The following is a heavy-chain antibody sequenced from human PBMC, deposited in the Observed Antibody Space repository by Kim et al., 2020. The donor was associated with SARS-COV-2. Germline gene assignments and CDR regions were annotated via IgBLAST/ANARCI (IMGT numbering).Heavy chain of an antibody. CDR2: ST. J-gene: IGHJ4*02. CDR3: AKDYTYYYSN. V-gene: IGHV3-23*01. Sequence: STYAADSLKGRLTTPRENSKNTLYLQMNSLRAEDTAVYYCAKDYTYYYSNWGQGTLVTVSS. D-gene: IGHD3-10*01.